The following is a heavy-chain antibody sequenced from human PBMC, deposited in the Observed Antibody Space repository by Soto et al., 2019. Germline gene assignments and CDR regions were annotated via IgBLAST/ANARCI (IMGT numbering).Heavy chain of an antibody. J-gene: IGHJ4*02. CDR1: GGSISSSSHY. CDR3: ARHATLRTPKIDY. Sequence: QLQLQESGPGLVKPSETLSLTCTVSGGSISSSSHYWGWIRQPPGKGLEWIGSIYYSGSTYYNPSLKSRVTISVDTSKNQFSLKLSSVTAADTAVYYCARHATLRTPKIDYWGQGTLVTVSS. V-gene: IGHV4-39*01. D-gene: IGHD2-15*01. CDR2: IYYSGST.